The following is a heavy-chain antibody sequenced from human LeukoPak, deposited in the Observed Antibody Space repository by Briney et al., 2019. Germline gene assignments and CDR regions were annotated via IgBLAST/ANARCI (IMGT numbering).Heavy chain of an antibody. J-gene: IGHJ4*02. CDR3: ASERIVVVTGGTDY. CDR2: ISSSSSYI. D-gene: IGHD2-21*02. Sequence: PGGSLRLSCAASGFTFSSYSMNWVRQAPGKGLEWVSSISSSSSYIYYAYSVKGRFTTSRDNTQHSLYLPMNSLRAADTAVYYCASERIVVVTGGTDYWGQGTLVTVSS. V-gene: IGHV3-21*01. CDR1: GFTFSSYS.